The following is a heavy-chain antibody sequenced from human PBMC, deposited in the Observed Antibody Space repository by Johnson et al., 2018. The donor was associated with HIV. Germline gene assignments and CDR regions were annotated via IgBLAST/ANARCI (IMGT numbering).Heavy chain of an antibody. CDR1: GFTFTHFA. V-gene: IGHV3-30*03. J-gene: IGHJ3*02. CDR2: ISSDGSTK. CDR3: AAGLVGAFDI. D-gene: IGHD6-6*01. Sequence: QVQLVESGGGLVKPGRSLRLSCAASGFTFTHFAMDWVRQAPGKGLEWVAVISSDGSTKHYADSVKGRFTISRDNSKNTVSLQMNSLRAEDTAVYYCAAGLVGAFDIWGQGTMVTVSS.